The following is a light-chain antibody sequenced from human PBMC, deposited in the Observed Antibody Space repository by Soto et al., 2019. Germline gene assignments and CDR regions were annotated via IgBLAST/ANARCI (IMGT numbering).Light chain of an antibody. CDR2: ATS. V-gene: IGKV3-11*01. CDR3: QQRSDWPIT. CDR1: HSLNRY. Sequence: DILLTQSPATLYSSQGERATLTCRALHSLNRYLAWYQQKPGQAPTLIICATSNRPTAIPSRFSGSGSGTDFTRTISSLEKEDFSVDYCQQRSDWPITFGPGNKEEI. J-gene: IGKJ3*01.